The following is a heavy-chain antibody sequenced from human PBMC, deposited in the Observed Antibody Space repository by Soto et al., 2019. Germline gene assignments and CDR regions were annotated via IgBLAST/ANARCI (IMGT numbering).Heavy chain of an antibody. CDR3: VKDDGGYPSTAPH. V-gene: IGHV3-23*01. J-gene: IGHJ4*02. CDR2: ISGSGDRT. Sequence: GGSLRLSCAASGFTFSSYSMNWVRQAPGKGLDWVSAISGSGDRTYYGDSAKGRFTISKDISKNSLSLQLDSLGVEDTAVYFCVKDDGGYPSTAPHWGQGTLVTVSS. D-gene: IGHD3-22*01. CDR1: GFTFSSYS.